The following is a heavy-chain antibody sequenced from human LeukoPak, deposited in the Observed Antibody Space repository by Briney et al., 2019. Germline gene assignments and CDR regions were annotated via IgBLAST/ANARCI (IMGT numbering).Heavy chain of an antibody. J-gene: IGHJ4*02. D-gene: IGHD3-3*01. CDR3: ARELAKTDYDFWSGYSQEFDY. V-gene: IGHV1-2*02. Sequence: ASVKVSCKASGYTFSDYYMHWVRQAPGRGLEWMGWINPNSGGTNYAQKFQGRVTMTRDTSISTAYMELSRLRSDDTAVYYCARELAKTDYDFWSGYSQEFDYWGQGTLVTVSS. CDR2: INPNSGGT. CDR1: GYTFSDYY.